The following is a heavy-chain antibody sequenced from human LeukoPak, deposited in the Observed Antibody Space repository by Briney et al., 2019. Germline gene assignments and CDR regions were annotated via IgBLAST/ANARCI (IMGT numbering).Heavy chain of an antibody. CDR2: ISWNSRSI. V-gene: IGHV3-9*01. CDR3: AKDRTAQIKYSSSWYDAFDI. D-gene: IGHD6-13*01. CDR1: GFTCDDYA. Sequence: GGSLRLSCAASGFTCDDYAMHWVRQAPGKGLEWVSGISWNSRSIGYADSVKGRFTISRDNAKNSLYLQMNSLRAEDTALYYCAKDRTAQIKYSSSWYDAFDIWGQGTMVTVSS. J-gene: IGHJ3*02.